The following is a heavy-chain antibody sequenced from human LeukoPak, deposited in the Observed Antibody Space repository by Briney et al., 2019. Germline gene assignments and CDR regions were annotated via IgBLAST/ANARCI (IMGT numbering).Heavy chain of an antibody. CDR3: ARARYRYWYFDL. CDR1: GFTFSSYS. D-gene: IGHD1-1*01. J-gene: IGHJ2*01. Sequence: PGGSLRLSCAASGFTFSSYSMNWVRQAPGKGLEWVSVIYSGGSTYYADSVKGRFTISRDNSKNKLYLQMNSLRAEDTAVYYCARARYRYWYFDLWGRGTLVTVSS. CDR2: IYSGGST. V-gene: IGHV3-53*01.